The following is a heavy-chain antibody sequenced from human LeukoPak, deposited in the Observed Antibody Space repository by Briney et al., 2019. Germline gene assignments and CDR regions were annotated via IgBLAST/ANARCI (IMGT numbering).Heavy chain of an antibody. D-gene: IGHD6-19*01. CDR2: ISYDGSNK. J-gene: IGHJ2*01. CDR1: EFTFNSYG. V-gene: IGHV3-30*18. CDR3: AKGLESSSGWNFSWYFDL. Sequence: GGSLRLSCAASEFTFNSYGMHWVRQAPGKGLEWVAVISYDGSNKHYTDSVKGRFTISRDNSKNTLYLQMNSLRAEDTAVYYCAKGLESSSGWNFSWYFDLWGRGTLVTVSS.